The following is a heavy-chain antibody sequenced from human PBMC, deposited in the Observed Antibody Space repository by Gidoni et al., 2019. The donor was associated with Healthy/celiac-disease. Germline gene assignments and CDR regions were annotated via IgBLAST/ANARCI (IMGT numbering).Heavy chain of an antibody. D-gene: IGHD5-18*01. CDR3: ARGLRSDTAMVDY. CDR2: ISSSGSTI. Sequence: EVQLVESGGGLVQPGGSLRLSCAASGFTFSSYEMNWVRQAPGKGLEWVSYISSSGSTIYYADSVKGRFTISRDNAKNSLYQQMNSLRAEDTAVYYCARGLRSDTAMVDYWGQGTLVTVSS. CDR1: GFTFSSYE. V-gene: IGHV3-48*03. J-gene: IGHJ4*02.